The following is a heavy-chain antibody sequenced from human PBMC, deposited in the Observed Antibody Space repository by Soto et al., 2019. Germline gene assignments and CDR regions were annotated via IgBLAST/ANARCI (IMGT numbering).Heavy chain of an antibody. CDR3: AKGLVNSDDVYGMDV. CDR2: ISGSGGST. D-gene: IGHD5-18*01. Sequence: GGSLRLSCAASGFTFSSYAMSWVRQAPGKGLEWVSAISGSGGSTYYADSVKGRFTISRDNSKNTLYLQMNSLRAEDTAVYYCAKGLVNSDDVYGMDVWAQGTTVTVSS. V-gene: IGHV3-23*01. J-gene: IGHJ6*02. CDR1: GFTFSSYA.